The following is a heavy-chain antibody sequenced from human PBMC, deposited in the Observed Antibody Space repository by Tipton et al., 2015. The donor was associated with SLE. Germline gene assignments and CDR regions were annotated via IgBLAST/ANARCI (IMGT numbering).Heavy chain of an antibody. V-gene: IGHV3-7*01. Sequence: SLRLSCAASGFTFSNAWMSWVRQAPGKGLEWVANIKQDGSEKYYVDSVKGRFTISRDNAKNSLYLQMNSLRAEDTAAYYCARGTYYDSSVDYWGQGTLVTVSS. D-gene: IGHD3-22*01. J-gene: IGHJ4*02. CDR1: GFTFSNAW. CDR3: ARGTYYDSSVDY. CDR2: IKQDGSEK.